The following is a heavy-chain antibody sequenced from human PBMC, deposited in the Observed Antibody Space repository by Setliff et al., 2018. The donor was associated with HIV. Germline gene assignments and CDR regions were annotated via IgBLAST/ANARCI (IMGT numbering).Heavy chain of an antibody. CDR2: IHHSGTT. CDR3: ARVPHRVVGTTTLLYHFDY. J-gene: IGHJ4*02. Sequence: PSETLSLTCAVSGYSISSGYYWAWIRQSPGKGLDWIGSIHHSGTTYYNPSLKSRVTISVDTTTNQASLQVNSVTAVDTAVYYCARVPHRVVGTTTLLYHFDYWGLGTLVTVSS. V-gene: IGHV4-38-2*01. D-gene: IGHD1-26*01. CDR1: GYSISSGYY.